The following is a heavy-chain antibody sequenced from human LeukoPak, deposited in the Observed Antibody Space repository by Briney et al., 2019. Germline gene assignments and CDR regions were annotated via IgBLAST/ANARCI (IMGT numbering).Heavy chain of an antibody. CDR2: ISYDGSNK. V-gene: IGHV3-30-3*01. CDR1: GFTFSSYA. CDR3: TPWSY. J-gene: IGHJ4*02. Sequence: GGSLRLSCAASGFTFSSYAMHWVRQAPGKGLEWVAVISYDGSNKYYADSVKGRFTISRDNSKNTLYLQMNSLRAEDTAVYYCTPWSYWGQGTLVTVSS. D-gene: IGHD1-1*01.